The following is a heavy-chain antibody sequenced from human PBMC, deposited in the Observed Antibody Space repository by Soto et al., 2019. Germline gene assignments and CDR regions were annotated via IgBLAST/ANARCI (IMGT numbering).Heavy chain of an antibody. D-gene: IGHD2-2*02. J-gene: IGHJ6*02. CDR1: GCVFRSCG. Sequence: SLRLCCADSGCVFRSCGMSWEKQAPGKGLEWVSAISGSGGSTYYADSVKGRFTISRDNSKNTLYLQMNSLRAEDTAVYYCAKAIGRYCSSTSCYSSYYYYYYGMDVWGQGTTVTVSS. CDR3: AKAIGRYCSSTSCYSSYYYYYYGMDV. CDR2: ISGSGGST. V-gene: IGHV3-23*01.